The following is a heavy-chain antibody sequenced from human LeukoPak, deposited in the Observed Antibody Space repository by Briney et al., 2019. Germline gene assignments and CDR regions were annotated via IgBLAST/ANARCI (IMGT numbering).Heavy chain of an antibody. V-gene: IGHV3-23*01. CDR2: ISGSGGST. Sequence: GGSLRLSCAASGLTFSSYAMNWVRQAPGKGLEWISAISGSGGSTYYADSVKGRFTISRDNSKNTLYLQMNSLRAEDTAVYYCAKDRNWNYIFDYWGQGTLVTVSS. CDR1: GLTFSSYA. CDR3: AKDRNWNYIFDY. D-gene: IGHD1-7*01. J-gene: IGHJ4*02.